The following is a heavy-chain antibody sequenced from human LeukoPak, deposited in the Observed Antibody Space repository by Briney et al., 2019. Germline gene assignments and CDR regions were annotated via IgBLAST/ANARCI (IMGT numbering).Heavy chain of an antibody. CDR3: ARGPRYSSSWHHYFDY. J-gene: IGHJ4*02. CDR1: GGSFSGYY. Sequence: SETLSLTCAVYGGSFSGYYRSWIRQPPGKGLEWIGEINHSGSTNYNPSLKSRVTISVDTSKNQFSLKLSSVTAADTAVYYCARGPRYSSSWHHYFDYWGQGTLVTVSS. CDR2: INHSGST. D-gene: IGHD6-13*01. V-gene: IGHV4-34*01.